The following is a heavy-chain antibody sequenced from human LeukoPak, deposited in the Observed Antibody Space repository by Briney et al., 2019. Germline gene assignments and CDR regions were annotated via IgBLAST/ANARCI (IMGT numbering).Heavy chain of an antibody. V-gene: IGHV4-34*01. Sequence: SETLSLTCAVYGGSFSGYYWSWIRQPPGKGLEWIGEINHSGGTNYNSSLKSRVTISVDTSKNQFSLKLSSVTAADTAVYYCARGLFDYDILTGYPPPDAFDIWGQGTMVTVSS. J-gene: IGHJ3*02. CDR3: ARGLFDYDILTGYPPPDAFDI. CDR2: INHSGGT. CDR1: GGSFSGYY. D-gene: IGHD3-9*01.